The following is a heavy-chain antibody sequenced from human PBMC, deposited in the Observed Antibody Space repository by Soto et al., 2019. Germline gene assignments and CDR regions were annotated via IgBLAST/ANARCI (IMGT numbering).Heavy chain of an antibody. J-gene: IGHJ5*02. V-gene: IGHV4-59*01. D-gene: IGHD3-10*01. CDR3: ARDQGFGELSLGS. Sequence: PSETLSLTCTVSGGSISNYYWNWIRQPPGKGLEWIGYIHYSGRPNYNYNPSLKSRVTISVDTSKNQFSLRLSSVTAADTAVYYCARDQGFGELSLGSWGQGILVTVSS. CDR1: GGSISNYY. CDR2: IHYSGRPNY.